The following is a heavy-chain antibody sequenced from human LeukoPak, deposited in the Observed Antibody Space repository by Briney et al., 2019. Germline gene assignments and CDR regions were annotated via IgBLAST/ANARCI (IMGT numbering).Heavy chain of an antibody. Sequence: SETLSLTCTVSGGSISSSSYYWGWIRQPPGKGLEWIGSIYYSGSTYYNPSLKSRVTISVDTSKNQFSLKLSSVTAADTAVYYCARSRNIEGWGKGTTVTVSS. CDR1: GGSISSSSYY. CDR2: IYYSGST. V-gene: IGHV4-39*01. D-gene: IGHD2-2*01. J-gene: IGHJ6*03. CDR3: ARSRNIEG.